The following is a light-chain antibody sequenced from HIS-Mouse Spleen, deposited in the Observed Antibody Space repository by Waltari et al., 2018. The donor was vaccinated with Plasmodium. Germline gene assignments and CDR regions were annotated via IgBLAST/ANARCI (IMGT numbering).Light chain of an antibody. CDR2: GAS. V-gene: IGKV3-20*01. J-gene: IGKJ4*01. CDR1: QSVSSSY. CDR3: QQYGSSPPLT. Sequence: EIVLTQSPGTLSLSPGERATLSCRASQSVSSSYLAWYQQKPGQAPRRLIYGASSSAPGIPDRFSGSGAGTDFTLTISRLEPEDFAVYYCQQYGSSPPLTFGGGTKVEIK.